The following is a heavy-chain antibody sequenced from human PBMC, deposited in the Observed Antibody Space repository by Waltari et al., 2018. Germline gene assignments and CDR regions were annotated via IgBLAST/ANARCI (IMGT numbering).Heavy chain of an antibody. V-gene: IGHV3-74*01. CDR2: MNGDGSVI. J-gene: IGHJ4*02. Sequence: EVQLVESGGGLVQPGGSLRLSCPGSGFPFSTDWMHWVRQAPGKGLVWVSRMNGDGSVISYADSVRGRFTISRDNAKSTLYLEMNSLRDDDTAMYHCIRDAFGQNDFWGQGTLVTVSS. CDR1: GFPFSTDW. CDR3: IRDAFGQNDF. D-gene: IGHD3-16*01.